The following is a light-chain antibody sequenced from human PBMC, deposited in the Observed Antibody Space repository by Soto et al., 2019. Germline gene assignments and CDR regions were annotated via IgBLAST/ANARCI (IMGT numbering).Light chain of an antibody. CDR3: MQSTQLPPT. CDR1: QSLLHSTGVTY. CDR2: EVS. V-gene: IGKV2D-29*02. J-gene: IGKJ5*01. Sequence: DVVMTQTPLSLSVTPGQPASISCKSSQSLLHSTGVTYLFWYLQKPGQSPQLLIYEVSNRVSGVPDRFSGSGSGTDFTLEISRVETDDVGIYYCMQSTQLPPTFGQGTRLEIK.